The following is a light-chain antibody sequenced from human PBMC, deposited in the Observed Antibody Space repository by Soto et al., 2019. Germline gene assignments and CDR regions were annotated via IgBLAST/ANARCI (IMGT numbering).Light chain of an antibody. CDR2: AAS. CDR3: HQSGDTPPWT. J-gene: IGKJ1*01. Sequence: MTNSASSLSASVGDRVTITCRASQSISSYLKWYQQKPGKAPKLLIYAASSLQSGVPSRFSGSGSGTEFTLTITSLQPEDFATYYCHQSGDTPPWTFGQGTKVAIK. CDR1: QSISSY. V-gene: IGKV1-39*01.